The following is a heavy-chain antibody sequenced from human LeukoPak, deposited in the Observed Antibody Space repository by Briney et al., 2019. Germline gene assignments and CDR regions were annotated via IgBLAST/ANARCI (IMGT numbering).Heavy chain of an antibody. D-gene: IGHD5-24*01. CDR2: INHSGST. Sequence: PSETLSLTCAVYGGSFSGYYWSWIRQPPGKGPEWIGEINHSGSTNYNPSLKSRVTISVDTSKNQFSLKLSSVTAADTAVYYCARWRMATAQGRYFDYWGQGTLVTVSS. CDR1: GGSFSGYY. V-gene: IGHV4-34*01. J-gene: IGHJ4*02. CDR3: ARWRMATAQGRYFDY.